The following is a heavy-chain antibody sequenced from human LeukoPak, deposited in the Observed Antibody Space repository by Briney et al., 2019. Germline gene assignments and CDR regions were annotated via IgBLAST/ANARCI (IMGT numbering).Heavy chain of an antibody. D-gene: IGHD6-19*01. V-gene: IGHV4-34*01. CDR3: ARGRLKQWLVRYADYYYGMDV. J-gene: IGHJ6*02. CDR1: GGSFSGYY. Sequence: KPLETLSLTCAVYGGSFSGYYWSWIRQPPGKGLEWIGEINHSGSTNYNPSLKSRVTISVDTSKNQFPLKLSSVTAADTAVYYCARGRLKQWLVRYADYYYGMDVWGQGTTVTVSS. CDR2: INHSGST.